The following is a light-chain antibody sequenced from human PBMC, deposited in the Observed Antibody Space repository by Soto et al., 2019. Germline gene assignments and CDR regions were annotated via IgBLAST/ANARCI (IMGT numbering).Light chain of an antibody. CDR2: AAS. CDR3: LLDFRYFWA. CDR1: QAIRTA. Sequence: IQMTQSPSTLSGSVGDRVTITCRASQAIRTALGWYQQKPGKVPKLLIYAASILQSGVPSRFSGSGSGTDFTLTISSLQPEDFATYYCLLDFRYFWAFGQGTKVEIK. V-gene: IGKV1-6*01. J-gene: IGKJ1*01.